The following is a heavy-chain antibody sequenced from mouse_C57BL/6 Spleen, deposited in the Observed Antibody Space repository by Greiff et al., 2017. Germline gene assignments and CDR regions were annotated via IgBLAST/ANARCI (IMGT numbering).Heavy chain of an antibody. V-gene: IGHV1-64*01. CDR3: ARITTVVDYYAMDY. Sequence: VQLQQSGAELVKPGASVKLSCTASGYTFTSYWMHWVKQRPGQGLEWIGMIHPNSGSTNYNEKFKSKATLTVDKSSSTAYMQLSSLTSEDSAVYYCARITTVVDYYAMDYWGQGTSVTVSS. J-gene: IGHJ4*01. D-gene: IGHD1-1*01. CDR1: GYTFTSYW. CDR2: IHPNSGST.